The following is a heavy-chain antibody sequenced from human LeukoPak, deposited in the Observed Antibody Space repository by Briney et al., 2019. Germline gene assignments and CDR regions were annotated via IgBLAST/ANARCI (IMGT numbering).Heavy chain of an antibody. V-gene: IGHV3-64D*06. D-gene: IGHD2-21*02. J-gene: IGHJ4*02. CDR3: VKDPVPRFVVTAPGAL. Sequence: GGSLRLSCSASGFTFSSYAMHWVRQAPGKGLEYVSAISSNGGSTYYADSVKGRFTISRDNSKDTLYLQMSSLRAEDTAVYYCVKDPVPRFVVTAPGALWGQGTLVTVSS. CDR2: ISSNGGST. CDR1: GFTFSSYA.